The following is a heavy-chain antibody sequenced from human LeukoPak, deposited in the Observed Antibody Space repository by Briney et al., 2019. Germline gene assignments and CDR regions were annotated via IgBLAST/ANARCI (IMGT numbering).Heavy chain of an antibody. J-gene: IGHJ4*02. D-gene: IGHD6-6*01. CDR1: GYTFTSYA. V-gene: IGHV1-3*01. Sequence: ASVKVSCKASGYTFTSYAMHWVRQAPGQRLEWMGWINAGNGNTKYSQKFQGKVTITRDTSASTAYMELSSLRSEDTAVYYCARAAQARRGDYWGQGTLVTVSS. CDR3: ARAAQARRGDY. CDR2: INAGNGNT.